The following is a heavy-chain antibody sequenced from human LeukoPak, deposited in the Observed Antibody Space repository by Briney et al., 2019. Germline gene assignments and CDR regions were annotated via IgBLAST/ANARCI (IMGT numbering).Heavy chain of an antibody. CDR3: AKEGEVPGFFDS. CDR2: INREGSST. Sequence: GGSLRLSCAVSGLTFSSYWMHWVRQAPGKGLVWVSRINREGSSTSYADSVKGRFTISRDNNKNSVYVQMTSLTTEDTALYYCAKEGEVPGFFDSWGQGTLVTVSS. J-gene: IGHJ4*02. CDR1: GLTFSSYW. D-gene: IGHD3-16*01. V-gene: IGHV3-74*01.